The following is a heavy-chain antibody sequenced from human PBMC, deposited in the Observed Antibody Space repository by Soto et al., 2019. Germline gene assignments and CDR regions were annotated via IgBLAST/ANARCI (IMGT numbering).Heavy chain of an antibody. J-gene: IGHJ5*02. CDR3: ASGMRPRRSSITMVRGVHNWFDP. V-gene: IGHV4-39*01. D-gene: IGHD3-10*01. CDR1: GGSISSSSYY. CDR2: IYYSGST. Sequence: SETLSLTCTVSGGSISSSSYYWGWIRQPPGKGLEWIGSIYYSGSTYYNPSLKSRVTISVDTSKNQFSLKLSSVTAADTAVYYCASGMRPRRSSITMVRGVHNWFDPWGQGTLVTVSS.